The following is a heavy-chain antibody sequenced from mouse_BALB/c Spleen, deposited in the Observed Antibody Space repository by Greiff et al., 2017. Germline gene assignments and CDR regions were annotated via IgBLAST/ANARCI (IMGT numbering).Heavy chain of an antibody. Sequence: VKLMESGPGLVQPSQSLSITCTVSGFSLTSYGVHWVRQSPGKGLEWLGVIWSGGSTDYNAAFISRLSISKDNSKSQVFFKMNSLQADDTAIYYCARNPSSEAAWFAYWGQGTLVTVSA. CDR2: IWSGGST. J-gene: IGHJ3*01. V-gene: IGHV2-4-1*01. CDR1: GFSLTSYG. CDR3: ARNPSSEAAWFAY.